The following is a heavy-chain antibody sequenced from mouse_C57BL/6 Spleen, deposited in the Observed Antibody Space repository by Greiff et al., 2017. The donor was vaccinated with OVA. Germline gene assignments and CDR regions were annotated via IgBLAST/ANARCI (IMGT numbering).Heavy chain of an antibody. Sequence: VQLQQPGAELVKPGASVKLSCKASGYTFTSYWMHWVKQRPGQGLEWIGMIHPNSGSTNYNEKFKSKATLTVDKSSSTAYMQLSSQTSEDSAVYYCARSRQLRLRDYAMDYWGQGTSVTVSS. CDR1: GYTFTSYW. V-gene: IGHV1-64*01. CDR2: IHPNSGST. CDR3: ARSRQLRLRDYAMDY. J-gene: IGHJ4*01. D-gene: IGHD3-2*02.